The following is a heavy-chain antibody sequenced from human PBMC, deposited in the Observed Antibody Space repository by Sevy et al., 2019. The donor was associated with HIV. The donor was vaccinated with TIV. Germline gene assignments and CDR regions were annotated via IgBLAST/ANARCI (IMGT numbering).Heavy chain of an antibody. D-gene: IGHD2-2*01. CDR2: ISHSRTT. V-gene: IGHV4-59*08. CDR3: ARLRWNVVVVPNSPPVCYFDT. CDR1: GDSINTYY. Sequence: SETLSLTCTVSGDSINTYYWSWIRQTPGKGLEWIAYISHSRTTNYNPSLKSRDTISLDSSRHQLSLKVNFVTAADTVVYYFARLRWNVVVVPNSPPVCYFDTWGQGTLVTVSS. J-gene: IGHJ4*02.